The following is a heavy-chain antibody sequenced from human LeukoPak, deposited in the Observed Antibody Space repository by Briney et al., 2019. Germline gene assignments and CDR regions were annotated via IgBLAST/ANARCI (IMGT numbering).Heavy chain of an antibody. CDR3: ARGVGTGWFDP. V-gene: IGHV1-18*01. D-gene: IGHD1-14*01. CDR1: GYTLTSYD. Sequence: ASVKVSCKASGYTLTSYDINWVRQATGQGLEWMGWISAYNGNTNYAQKLQGRVTMTTDTSTSTAYMELRSLRSDDTAVSYCARGVGTGWFDPWGQGTLVTVSS. CDR2: ISAYNGNT. J-gene: IGHJ5*02.